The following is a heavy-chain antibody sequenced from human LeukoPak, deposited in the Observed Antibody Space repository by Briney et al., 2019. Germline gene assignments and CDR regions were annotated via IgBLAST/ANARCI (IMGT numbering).Heavy chain of an antibody. CDR3: GSLNYYYYGMDV. V-gene: IGHV4-34*01. CDR2: INHSGST. CDR1: GGSFSGYY. Sequence: KPSETLSLTCAVYGGSFSGYYWSWIRQPPGKGLEWIGGINHSGSTNYNPSPKSRVTISVDTSKNQFSLKLSAVSAADTAVYYCGSLNYYYYGMDVWGQGTTVTVSS. J-gene: IGHJ6*02.